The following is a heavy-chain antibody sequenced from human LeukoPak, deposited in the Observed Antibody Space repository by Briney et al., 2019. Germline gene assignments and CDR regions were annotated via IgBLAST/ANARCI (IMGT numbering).Heavy chain of an antibody. Sequence: ASVKVSCKASGYTFTSYDINWVRQAPGQGLEWMGWMNPNSGNTGYAQKFQGRVTMTRNTSISTAYMELSSLRSEDTAVYYCARGLSYTNYYYYYGMDVWGQGTTVTVS. D-gene: IGHD3-16*02. CDR2: MNPNSGNT. V-gene: IGHV1-8*01. CDR1: GYTFTSYD. J-gene: IGHJ6*02. CDR3: ARGLSYTNYYYYYGMDV.